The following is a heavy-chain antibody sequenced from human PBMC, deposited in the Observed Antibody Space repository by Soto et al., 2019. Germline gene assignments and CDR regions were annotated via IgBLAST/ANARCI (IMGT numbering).Heavy chain of an antibody. V-gene: IGHV3-23*01. J-gene: IGHJ4*02. CDR3: AKTGGYNYGYFDS. D-gene: IGHD5-18*01. Sequence: PGGSLRLSCAASGFTFSGYAMTWVRQAPGKGLEWVSSISPGGGSTSYADSVKGRLTISRDQSKSTLYLQMSTLRAEDTAVYYCAKTGGYNYGYFDSWGQGTLVTVSS. CDR2: ISPGGGST. CDR1: GFTFSGYA.